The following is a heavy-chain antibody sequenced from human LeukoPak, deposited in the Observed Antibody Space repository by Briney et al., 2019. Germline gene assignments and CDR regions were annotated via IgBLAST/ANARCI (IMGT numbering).Heavy chain of an antibody. CDR2: INHSGST. CDR3: ARHSRVLRYFVYYYYYMDI. D-gene: IGHD3-9*01. CDR1: GGSFSGYY. V-gene: IGHV4-34*01. J-gene: IGHJ6*03. Sequence: PSETLSLTCAVYGGSFSGYYWSWIRQPPGKGLEWIGEINHSGSTNYNPSLKSRVTISVDTSKNQFSLKLSSVTAADTAVYYCARHSRVLRYFVYYYYYMDIWGKGTTVTVSS.